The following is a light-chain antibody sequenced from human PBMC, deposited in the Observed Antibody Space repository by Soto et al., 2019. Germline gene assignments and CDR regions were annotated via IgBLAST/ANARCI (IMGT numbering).Light chain of an antibody. CDR1: QTVGVR. Sequence: EIVLTQSPATLSASAGERATLSWGASQTVGVRLAWYQRKNGQAPRLLIYEASNRAAGVPGRFSGSGYGTDFTLTITRLEPEDFAFYYCHQRQRWPRTFGQGTKVDIK. CDR3: HQRQRWPRT. J-gene: IGKJ1*01. V-gene: IGKV3-11*01. CDR2: EAS.